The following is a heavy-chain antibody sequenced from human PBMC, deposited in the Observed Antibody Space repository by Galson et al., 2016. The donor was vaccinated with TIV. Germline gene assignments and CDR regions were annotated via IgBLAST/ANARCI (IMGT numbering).Heavy chain of an antibody. Sequence: SLRLSCAASGFTFSAYAMTWVRQGPGKGLECVATISGDGVNTNYGDSVKGRFSISRDNSKNTLNLQMNSLRVDDTAVYYCAKSAGWDRQYYFDDWGQGALVTVSS. V-gene: IGHV3-23*01. D-gene: IGHD1-26*01. CDR2: ISGDGVNT. CDR1: GFTFSAYA. J-gene: IGHJ4*02. CDR3: AKSAGWDRQYYFDD.